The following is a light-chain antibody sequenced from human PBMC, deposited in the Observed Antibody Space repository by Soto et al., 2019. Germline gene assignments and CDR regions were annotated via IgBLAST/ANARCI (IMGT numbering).Light chain of an antibody. J-gene: IGKJ4*02. CDR2: DAS. CDR1: QSVSSY. Sequence: IVLTQSPATLSLSPGERATLSCRASQSVSSYLAWYQQKPGQAPRLLIYDASNRATGIPARFSGSGSGTDFTLTISSLEPEDFAVYFCQQRGSLPLTFAEGTKVDIK. CDR3: QQRGSLPLT. V-gene: IGKV3-11*01.